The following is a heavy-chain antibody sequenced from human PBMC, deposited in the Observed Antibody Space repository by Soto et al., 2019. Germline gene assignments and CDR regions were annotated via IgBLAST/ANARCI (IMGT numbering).Heavy chain of an antibody. J-gene: IGHJ6*02. V-gene: IGHV3-9*01. CDR2: ISWNSGSI. CDR3: ANYIAAAGYYYYGMDV. Sequence: EVQLVESGGGLVPPGRSLRLSCAASGFTFDDYAMHWVRQAPGKGLEWVSGISWNSGSIGYADSVKGRFTISRDNAKNSLYLQMNSLRAEDTALYYCANYIAAAGYYYYGMDVWGQGTTVTVSS. CDR1: GFTFDDYA. D-gene: IGHD6-13*01.